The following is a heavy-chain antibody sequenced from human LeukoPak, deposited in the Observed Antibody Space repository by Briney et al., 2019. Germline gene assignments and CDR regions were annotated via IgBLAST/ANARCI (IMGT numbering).Heavy chain of an antibody. CDR2: IYYSGSS. D-gene: IGHD2-8*01. Sequence: ASETLSLTCTVSGASISSHYWSWMRQPPGKGLEWIGYIYYSGSSNYNPSLKSRVTISLDTSKNQFSLKLSSVTAADTAVYSCAKGMGGKYCIYGLCYYSWFDPWGQGTLVTVSS. CDR3: AKGMGGKYCIYGLCYYSWFDP. J-gene: IGHJ5*02. CDR1: GASISSHY. V-gene: IGHV4-59*11.